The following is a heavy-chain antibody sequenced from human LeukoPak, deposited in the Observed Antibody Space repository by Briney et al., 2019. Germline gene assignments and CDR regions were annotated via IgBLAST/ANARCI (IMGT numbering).Heavy chain of an antibody. CDR2: IKSKIDGGTI. D-gene: IGHD6-25*01. J-gene: IGHJ4*02. CDR1: RFTLSDAW. V-gene: IGHV3-15*01. Sequence: PGGSLRLSCVASRFTLSDAWMSWVRQAPGKGLEWVGRIKSKIDGGTIDYGAPVKGRFTISRDDSRNTLYLQMNSLKTEDTAVYYCTTRRQDGCWGQGTLVTVS. CDR3: TTRRQDGC.